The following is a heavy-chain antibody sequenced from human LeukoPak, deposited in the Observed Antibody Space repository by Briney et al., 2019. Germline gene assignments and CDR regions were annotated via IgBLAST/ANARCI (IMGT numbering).Heavy chain of an antibody. CDR3: ARGRLGGVIDY. V-gene: IGHV4-59*01. D-gene: IGHD3-16*01. J-gene: IGHJ4*02. Sequence: SETLSLTCTVSGGSISSYYWSWIRQPPGKGLEWIGYIYYTGSTNYNPSLKSRVTISVDTSKNQFSLKLSSVTAADTAVYYCARGRLGGVIDYWGQGTLVTVSS. CDR1: GGSISSYY. CDR2: IYYTGST.